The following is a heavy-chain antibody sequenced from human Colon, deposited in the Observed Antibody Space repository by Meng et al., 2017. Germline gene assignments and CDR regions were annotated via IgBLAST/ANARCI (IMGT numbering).Heavy chain of an antibody. CDR2: ISHTGDT. CDR3: ARGPHSAWPLLAY. CDR1: GASFSGYY. Sequence: QVQVQQWGAGLLKPSEPLSLTCAISGASFSGYYWTWVRQPPGKGLEWIGEISHTGDTSYNPSLSSRVTISRDTSKNQFSLSLTSVTAADTAVYYCARGPHSAWPLLAYWGQGTLVTVSS. V-gene: IGHV4-34*01. J-gene: IGHJ4*02. D-gene: IGHD1-26*01.